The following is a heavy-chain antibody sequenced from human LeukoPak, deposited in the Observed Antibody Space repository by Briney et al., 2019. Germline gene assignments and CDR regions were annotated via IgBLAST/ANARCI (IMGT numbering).Heavy chain of an antibody. D-gene: IGHD3-10*01. CDR3: ARGGIRGVLMEY. Sequence: PGGSLRLSCAASGFTFSSYAMHWVRQAPGKGLEWVAVISYDGSNKYYADSVKGRFTISRDNSKNTLYLQMNSLRADDTAVYYCARGGIRGVLMEYWGQGTLVTVSS. CDR2: ISYDGSNK. CDR1: GFTFSSYA. J-gene: IGHJ4*02. V-gene: IGHV3-30-3*01.